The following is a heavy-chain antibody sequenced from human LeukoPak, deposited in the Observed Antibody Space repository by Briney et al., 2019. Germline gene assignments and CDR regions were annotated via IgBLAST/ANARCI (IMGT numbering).Heavy chain of an antibody. CDR3: ARTVVSAARPTYYYYYYYMDV. CDR2: ISYDGSNK. CDR1: GFTFSSYA. D-gene: IGHD6-6*01. V-gene: IGHV3-30*01. Sequence: GGSLRLSCAASGFTFSSYAMHWVRQAPGKGLEWVAVISYDGSNKYHADSVKGRFTISRDNSKNTLYLQMNSLRAEDTAVYYCARTVVSAARPTYYYYYYYMDVWGKGTTVTVSS. J-gene: IGHJ6*03.